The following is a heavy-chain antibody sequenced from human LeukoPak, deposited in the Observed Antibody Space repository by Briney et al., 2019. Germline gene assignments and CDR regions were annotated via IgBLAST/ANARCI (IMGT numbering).Heavy chain of an antibody. CDR3: ARHGVITDDFWSGYSDY. Sequence: GESLKISCKGSGYSFTSYWIGWVRQMPGKGQEWMGIIYPGDSDTRYSPSFQGQVTISADKSISTAYLQWSSLKASDTAMYYCARHGVITDDFWSGYSDYWGQGTLVTVSS. V-gene: IGHV5-51*01. J-gene: IGHJ4*02. CDR1: GYSFTSYW. D-gene: IGHD3-3*01. CDR2: IYPGDSDT.